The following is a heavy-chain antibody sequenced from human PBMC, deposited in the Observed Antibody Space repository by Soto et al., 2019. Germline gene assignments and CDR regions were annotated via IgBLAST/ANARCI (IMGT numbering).Heavy chain of an antibody. J-gene: IGHJ4*02. CDR1: GFTFSSYG. CDR2: ISYDGSNK. V-gene: IGHV3-30*18. D-gene: IGHD3-3*01. CDR3: AKAFWDYDFWSGTVF. Sequence: PGGSLRLSCAASGFTFSSYGMHWVRQAPGKGLEWVAVISYDGSNKYYADSVKGRSTISRDNSKNTLYLQMNSLRAEDTAVYYCAKAFWDYDFWSGTVFWGQGTLVTVSS.